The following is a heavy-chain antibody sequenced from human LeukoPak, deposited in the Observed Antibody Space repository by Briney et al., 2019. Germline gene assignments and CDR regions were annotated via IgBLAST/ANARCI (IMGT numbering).Heavy chain of an antibody. CDR3: AKSFLGYYDSSGSDY. CDR2: ISPSSHDI. J-gene: IGHJ4*02. V-gene: IGHV3-11*06. CDR1: GFSFSDSY. Sequence: GGSLRLSCVVSGFSFSDSYMTWLRQTPGKGLESLAYISPSSHDIYYADSVKGRFTISRDHSKNTLYLQMNSLRAEDTAVYYCAKSFLGYYDSSGSDYWGQGTLVTVSS. D-gene: IGHD3-22*01.